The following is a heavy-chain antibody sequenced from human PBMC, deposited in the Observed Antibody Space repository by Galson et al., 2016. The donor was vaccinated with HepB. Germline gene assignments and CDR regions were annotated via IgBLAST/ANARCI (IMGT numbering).Heavy chain of an antibody. CDR3: AKDRRLLWFGEFNYYMDV. D-gene: IGHD3-10*01. V-gene: IGHV3-30*18. CDR1: GFTFSSYG. J-gene: IGHJ6*03. CDR2: ISYDGSNK. Sequence: SLRLSCAASGFTFSSYGMHWVRQAPGKGLEWVAFISYDGSNKYYADSVKGRFTISRDNSKDTLYLQMNSLRAEDTAVYYCAKDRRLLWFGEFNYYMDVWGKGTTVTVSS.